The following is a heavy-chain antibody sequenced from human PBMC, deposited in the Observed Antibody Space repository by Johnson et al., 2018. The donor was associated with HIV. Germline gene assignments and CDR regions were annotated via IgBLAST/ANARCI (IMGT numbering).Heavy chain of an antibody. Sequence: VQLVESGGGLVQPGGSLRLSCAAFGFTFSSYAMNWVRQAPGKGLEWVSAISGSDGSTYYEDSVRGRFTISRDNSKNTLYLQMNSLRAEDTAVYYCTTDPTSILWFREVGRDAFDIWGQGTMVTVSS. J-gene: IGHJ3*02. D-gene: IGHD3-10*01. V-gene: IGHV3-23*04. CDR2: ISGSDGST. CDR1: GFTFSSYA. CDR3: TTDPTSILWFREVGRDAFDI.